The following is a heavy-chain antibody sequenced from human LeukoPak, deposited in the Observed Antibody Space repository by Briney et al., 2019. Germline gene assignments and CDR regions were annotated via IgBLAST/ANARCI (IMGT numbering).Heavy chain of an antibody. CDR2: INHSGST. CDR3: ATLCSGGSCYGGTDY. J-gene: IGHJ4*02. Sequence: SETLSLTCAVYGVSFSGYYWSWLRQPPGKGLEWLGEINHSGSTNYNPSLKSRVTISVDTSKNQFSLKLSSVTAADTAVYYCATLCSGGSCYGGTDYWGQGTLVTVSS. D-gene: IGHD2-15*01. V-gene: IGHV4-34*01. CDR1: GVSFSGYY.